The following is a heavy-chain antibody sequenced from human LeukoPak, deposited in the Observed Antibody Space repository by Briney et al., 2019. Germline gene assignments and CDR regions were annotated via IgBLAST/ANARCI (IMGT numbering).Heavy chain of an antibody. CDR2: INAGNGNT. V-gene: IGHV1-3*01. CDR3: ARQATWEVSVDY. J-gene: IGHJ4*02. CDR1: GYTFTSYA. Sequence: ASVKVSCKASGYTFTSYAMRWVRQAPGQRLEWMGWINAGNGNTKYSQKFQGRVTMTTDTSTSTAYMELRSLRSDDTAVYYCARQATWEVSVDYWGQGTLVTVSS. D-gene: IGHD5-12*01.